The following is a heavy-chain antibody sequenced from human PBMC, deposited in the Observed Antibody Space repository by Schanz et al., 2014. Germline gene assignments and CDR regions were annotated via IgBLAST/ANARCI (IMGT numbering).Heavy chain of an antibody. CDR3: RLWFGELYYGMDV. V-gene: IGHV3-23*04. CDR2: ISGLGEAT. J-gene: IGHJ6*02. CDR1: GFTFTDHA. Sequence: EVQLVESGGGLVQPGGSLRLTCLTSGFTFTDHAMSWVRQAPGKGLEWVSTISGLGEATFYSDSVKGRFTISRDNSKNALYLQMNSLRAEDTAVYYCRLWFGELYYGMDVWGQGTTVTVSS. D-gene: IGHD3-10*01.